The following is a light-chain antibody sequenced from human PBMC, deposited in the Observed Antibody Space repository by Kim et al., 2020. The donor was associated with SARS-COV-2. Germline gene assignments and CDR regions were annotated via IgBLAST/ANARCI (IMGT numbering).Light chain of an antibody. CDR3: AAWDDSLSVNWV. V-gene: IGLV1-47*01. J-gene: IGLJ3*02. CDR1: SSNSGSNY. CDR2: RNN. Sequence: QRVTLSCSGSSSNSGSNYVYWYQQLPGTAPKLLIYRNNQRPSGVPDRFSGSKSGTSASLAISGLRSEDEADYYCAAWDDSLSVNWVFGGGTQLTVL.